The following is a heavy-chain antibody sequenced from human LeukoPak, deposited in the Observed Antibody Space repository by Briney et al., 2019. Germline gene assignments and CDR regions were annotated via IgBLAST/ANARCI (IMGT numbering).Heavy chain of an antibody. CDR1: GGSISSYY. Sequence: PSETLSLTCTVSGGSISSYYWSWVRQPAGKGLEWIGRIYTSGNTNYNPSLKGRVTMSVDTSKNQFSLNLSSVTAADTAVYYCARRCSSTSCHDAFDIWGQGTMVTVSS. V-gene: IGHV4-4*07. J-gene: IGHJ3*02. CDR3: ARRCSSTSCHDAFDI. CDR2: IYTSGNT. D-gene: IGHD2-2*01.